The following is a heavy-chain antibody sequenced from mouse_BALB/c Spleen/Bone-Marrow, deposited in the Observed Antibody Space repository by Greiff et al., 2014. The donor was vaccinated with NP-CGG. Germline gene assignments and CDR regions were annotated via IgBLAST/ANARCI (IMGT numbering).Heavy chain of an antibody. D-gene: IGHD2-1*01. V-gene: IGHV14-3*02. CDR1: GFNIKDSY. J-gene: IGHJ3*01. CDR2: IDPAKGNT. Sequence: EVKVEESGAELVKPGASVKLSCTASGFNIKDSYLHWVKQRPEQGLDWIGRIDPAKGNTNYDPKFQGKATITADTSSNTAYQKLSSLTSEDTAVYFCARNYPFAYWGQGTLVTVSA. CDR3: ARNYPFAY.